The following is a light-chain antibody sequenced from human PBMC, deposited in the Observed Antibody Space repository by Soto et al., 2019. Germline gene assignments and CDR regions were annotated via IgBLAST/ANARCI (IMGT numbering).Light chain of an antibody. CDR3: TSFAGNVNVV. V-gene: IGLV2-8*01. J-gene: IGLJ2*01. CDR2: EVT. Sequence: QSALTQPPSASGSPGQSVTISCTGTSSDIGGYNYVSWYQQPPGKAPKLMIYEVTKRPSGVPDRFSGSKSGNTASLTVSGLQAEDEADSYCTSFAGNVNVVFGGGTQLTVL. CDR1: SSDIGGYNY.